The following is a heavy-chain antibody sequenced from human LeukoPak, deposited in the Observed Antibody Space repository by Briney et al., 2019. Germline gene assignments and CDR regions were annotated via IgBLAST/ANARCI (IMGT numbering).Heavy chain of an antibody. CDR2: INHSGST. J-gene: IGHJ6*02. CDR3: AGGQKGKAAAGVGSVYYYGMDV. D-gene: IGHD6-13*01. Sequence: PSETLSLTCAVYGGSFSGYYWSWIRQPPGKGLEWIGEINHSGSTNYNPSLKSRVTISVDTSKNQFSLKLSSVTAADTAVYYCAGGQKGKAAAGVGSVYYYGMDVWGQGTTVTVSS. CDR1: GGSFSGYY. V-gene: IGHV4-34*01.